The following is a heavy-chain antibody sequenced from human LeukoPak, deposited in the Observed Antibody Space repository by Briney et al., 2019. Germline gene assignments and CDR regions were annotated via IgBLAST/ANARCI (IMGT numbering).Heavy chain of an antibody. CDR1: GFTFSRYW. J-gene: IGHJ4*02. D-gene: IGHD4-11*01. CDR3: ARESDHSNYPGTCDH. Sequence: GGSLRLSCAASGFTFSRYWMSWVRQAPGKRLEWVANIKQDGSEKYYVDSVKGRFTISRDNAKNSLSLQMNSLRVEDTALYYYARESDHSNYPGTCDHWGPGPLVSVSS. CDR2: IKQDGSEK. V-gene: IGHV3-7*01.